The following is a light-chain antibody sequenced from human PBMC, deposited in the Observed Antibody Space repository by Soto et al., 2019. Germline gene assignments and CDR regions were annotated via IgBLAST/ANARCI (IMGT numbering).Light chain of an antibody. CDR2: DTS. Sequence: EIVLKQSPATLSLSPGERATLSCRASQSVSSYLAWYQQKPGQAPRLLIYDTSIRASGIPARFSGGGSGTDFTLTISRLEPEDFAVYYCEYYGTSITFGGGTKVDIK. CDR3: EYYGTSIT. CDR1: QSVSSY. V-gene: IGKV3-11*01. J-gene: IGKJ4*01.